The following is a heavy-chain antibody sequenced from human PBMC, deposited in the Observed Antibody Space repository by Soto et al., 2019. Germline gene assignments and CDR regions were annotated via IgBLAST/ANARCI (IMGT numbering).Heavy chain of an antibody. V-gene: IGHV3-23*01. J-gene: IGHJ4*02. Sequence: GGSLRLSCAASGFAFSSYAMSWVRQAPGKGLEWVSAISGSGGSTYYADSVKGRFTISRDNSKNTLYLQMNSLRAEDTAVYYCANYLAVAGLDYWGQGTLVTVSS. CDR3: ANYLAVAGLDY. CDR1: GFAFSSYA. D-gene: IGHD6-19*01. CDR2: ISGSGGST.